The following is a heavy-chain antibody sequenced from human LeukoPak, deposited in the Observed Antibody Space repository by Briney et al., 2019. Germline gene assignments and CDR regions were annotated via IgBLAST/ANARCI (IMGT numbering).Heavy chain of an antibody. D-gene: IGHD2-15*01. J-gene: IGHJ4*02. CDR1: GFTFSSYG. CDR2: ISYEGSNT. V-gene: IGHV3-30*18. Sequence: GGCLRLSCAASGFTFSSYGLHWVRQAPGKGLEWLAVISYEGSNTYYADSVKGRLTISRDNSKDTLYLQMNSLRAEDAAVYYCAKAHCSGGSCYYILDYFDYWGQGTLVTVSS. CDR3: AKAHCSGGSCYYILDYFDY.